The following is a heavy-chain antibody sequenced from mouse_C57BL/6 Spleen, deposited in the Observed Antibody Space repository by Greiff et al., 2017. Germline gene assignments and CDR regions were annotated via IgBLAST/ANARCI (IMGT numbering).Heavy chain of an antibody. J-gene: IGHJ2*01. D-gene: IGHD1-1*01. V-gene: IGHV1-15*01. Sequence: VKLMESGAELVRPGASVTLSCKASGYTFTDYEMHWVKQTPVHGLEWIGAIDPETGGTAYNQKFKGKAILTADKSSSTAYMELRSLTSEDSAVYYCTRGSLRWWGQGTTLTVSS. CDR1: GYTFTDYE. CDR3: TRGSLRW. CDR2: IDPETGGT.